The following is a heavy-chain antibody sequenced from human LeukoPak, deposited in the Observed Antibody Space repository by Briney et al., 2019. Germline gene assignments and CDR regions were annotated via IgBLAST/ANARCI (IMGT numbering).Heavy chain of an antibody. Sequence: GGSLRLTCAASGFSFGGYALHWVRQAPGKGLEWVASISWNSGDIVHADSVKGRFTISRDNAKNSLYLQMDSLRAEDTALYYCVKSGGYATAIRYFDLWGRGTLVTVSS. J-gene: IGHJ2*01. CDR3: VKSGGYATAIRYFDL. V-gene: IGHV3-9*01. CDR1: GFSFGGYA. D-gene: IGHD2-21*02. CDR2: ISWNSGDI.